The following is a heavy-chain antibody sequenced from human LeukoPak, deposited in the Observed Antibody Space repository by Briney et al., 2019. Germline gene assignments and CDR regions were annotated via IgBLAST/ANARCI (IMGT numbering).Heavy chain of an antibody. J-gene: IGHJ3*01. D-gene: IGHD6-13*01. CDR1: GGSISSSSYY. Sequence: SSETLSLTCTVSGGSISSSSYYWGWIRQPPGKGLEWIGSIYYSGSTYYNPSLKSRVTISVDTSKNQFFLKLSSVTAADTAVYYCASFSSSWSFWGQGTMVTVSS. CDR3: ASFSSSWSF. CDR2: IYYSGST. V-gene: IGHV4-39*07.